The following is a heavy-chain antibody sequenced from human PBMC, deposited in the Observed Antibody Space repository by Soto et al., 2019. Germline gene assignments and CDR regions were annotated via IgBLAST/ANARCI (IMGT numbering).Heavy chain of an antibody. CDR3: ARDGDYYDSSGYEVWYYYGMDV. V-gene: IGHV3-7*05. J-gene: IGHJ6*02. Sequence: EVQLVESGGGLVQPGGSLRLSCAASGFTFSSYWMSWVRQAPGKGLEWVANKKQDGSEKYYVDSVKGRFTISRDNAKNSLYLQMNSLRAEDTAVYYCARDGDYYDSSGYEVWYYYGMDVWGQGTTVTVSS. CDR2: KKQDGSEK. D-gene: IGHD3-22*01. CDR1: GFTFSSYW.